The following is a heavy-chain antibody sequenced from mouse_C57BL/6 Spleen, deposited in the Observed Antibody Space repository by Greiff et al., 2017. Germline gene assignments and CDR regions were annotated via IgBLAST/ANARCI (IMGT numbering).Heavy chain of an antibody. CDR2: IYPGSGST. V-gene: IGHV1-55*01. CDR1: GYTFTSYW. CDR3: ARGPYYYGSSYSYWYFDV. J-gene: IGHJ1*03. Sequence: QVQLQQPGAELVKPGASVKMSCKASGYTFTSYWITWVKQRPGQGLEWIGDIYPGSGSTNYNEKFKSKATLTVDTSSSTAYMQLSSLTSEDSAVYYCARGPYYYGSSYSYWYFDVWGTGTTVTVSS. D-gene: IGHD1-1*01.